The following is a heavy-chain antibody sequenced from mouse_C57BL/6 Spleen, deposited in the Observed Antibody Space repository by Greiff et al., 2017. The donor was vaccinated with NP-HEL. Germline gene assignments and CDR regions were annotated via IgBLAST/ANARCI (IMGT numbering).Heavy chain of an antibody. CDR3: ARAQGSRDWYFDV. J-gene: IGHJ1*03. CDR2: IDPEDGET. D-gene: IGHD1-1*01. V-gene: IGHV14-2*01. CDR1: GFHIKDYY. Sequence: VQLQQSGAELVKPGASVKLSCTASGFHIKDYYMHWVKQRTEQGLEWIGRIDPEDGETKYAPKFQGKATRTADTSSNTAYLQLSSLTSEDTAVYYCARAQGSRDWYFDVWGTGTTVTVSS.